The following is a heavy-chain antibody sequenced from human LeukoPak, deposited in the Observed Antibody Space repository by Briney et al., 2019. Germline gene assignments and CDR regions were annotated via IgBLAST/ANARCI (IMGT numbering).Heavy chain of an antibody. V-gene: IGHV3-30*02. CDR1: GFTFSSYG. D-gene: IGHD3-10*01. Sequence: GGSLRLSCAASGFTFSSYGMHWVRQAPGKGLEWVAVICYDGSDKSYTDSVKGRFTISRDNSKNTLYLQMNSLRAEDTAVYYCSKDLTSDFGGDLDPWGQGTLVTVSS. CDR2: ICYDGSDK. CDR3: SKDLTSDFGGDLDP. J-gene: IGHJ5*02.